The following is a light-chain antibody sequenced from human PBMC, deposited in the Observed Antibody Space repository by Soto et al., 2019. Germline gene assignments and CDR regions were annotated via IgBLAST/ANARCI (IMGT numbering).Light chain of an antibody. CDR1: QIVSTAF. CDR3: QQYGNSLLT. Sequence: EIVFTQSPGTLSLSPGERATLYCTASQIVSTAFLAWYQQKPGQAPRLIIYGASNRESEVLERFRGRGSGTEFTLTINELEPEDFAVYYCQQYGNSLLTFGQGTRLEIK. CDR2: GAS. V-gene: IGKV3-20*01. J-gene: IGKJ5*01.